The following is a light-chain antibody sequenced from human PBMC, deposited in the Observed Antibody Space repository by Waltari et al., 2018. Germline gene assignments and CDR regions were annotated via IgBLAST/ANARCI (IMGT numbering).Light chain of an antibody. CDR3: QQRSDWPRT. CDR2: SAA. Sequence: EIVLTQSPATLSFSPGERATLSCRASQGVRSYLAWYQQRPGQRPRLLIYSAANRATGIPARFSGSGSGTDFTLTISSLEPEDFAVYYCQQRSDWPRTFGQGTKVEIK. J-gene: IGKJ1*01. CDR1: QGVRSY. V-gene: IGKV3-11*01.